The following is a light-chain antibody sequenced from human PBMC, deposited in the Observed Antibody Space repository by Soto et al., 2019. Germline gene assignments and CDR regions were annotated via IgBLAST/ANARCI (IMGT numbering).Light chain of an antibody. CDR1: QNIRTN. J-gene: IGKJ1*01. CDR2: GAS. V-gene: IGKV3-15*01. Sequence: EIMMTQSPATLSVSLGERVTLSCRASQNIRTNLAWYQQKPGQAPSLLVYGASTRAPGSPARFSGSGSGTEFTLTISRLEPEDFTVYYCHHYETFGQGTKVEIK. CDR3: HHYET.